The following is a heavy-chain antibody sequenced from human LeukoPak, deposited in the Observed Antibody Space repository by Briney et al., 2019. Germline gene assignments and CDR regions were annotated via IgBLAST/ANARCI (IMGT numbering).Heavy chain of an antibody. CDR2: IKDDGSDK. V-gene: IGHV3-7*01. CDR1: GFTFSSYA. Sequence: GGSLRLSCAASGFTFSSYAMSWVRQAPGKGLEWVATIKDDGSDKYYVDSVKGRFTISRDNAKNALCLQMNSLRAEDTAVYYCARDFGYCSGGRCYTVLDHWGQGSLVTVSS. CDR3: ARDFGYCSGGRCYTVLDH. D-gene: IGHD2-15*01. J-gene: IGHJ4*02.